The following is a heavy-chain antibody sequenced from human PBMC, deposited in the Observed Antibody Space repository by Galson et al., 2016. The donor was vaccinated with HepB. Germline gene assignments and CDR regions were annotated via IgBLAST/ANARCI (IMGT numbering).Heavy chain of an antibody. D-gene: IGHD3-16*01. Sequence: SVKVSCKASGVTFRSHAITWARQAPGQGLEWMGGIIPISDTPKYAQKFQGRLTLIADESTRAVHMELSSLSSDDTAVYYWASRFGGPFDFSSSTFLYYYMDVWGNGTTVVVSS. CDR1: GVTFRSHA. CDR2: IIPISDTP. V-gene: IGHV1-69*13. J-gene: IGHJ6*03. CDR3: ASRFGGPFDFSSSTFLYYYMDV.